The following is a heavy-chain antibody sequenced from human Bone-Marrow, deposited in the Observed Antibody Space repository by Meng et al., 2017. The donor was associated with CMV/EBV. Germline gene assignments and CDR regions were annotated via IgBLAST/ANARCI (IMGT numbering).Heavy chain of an antibody. D-gene: IGHD6-13*01. CDR2: MNPNSGNT. Sequence: ASVKVSCKASGYTFTSYDINWVRQATGQGLEWMGWMNPNSGNTGYAQKFQGRVTMTRNTSISTAYMELRSLRSDDTAVYYCAREGRAAAVNPFDYWGQGTLVTVSS. CDR1: GYTFTSYD. J-gene: IGHJ4*02. CDR3: AREGRAAAVNPFDY. V-gene: IGHV1-8*01.